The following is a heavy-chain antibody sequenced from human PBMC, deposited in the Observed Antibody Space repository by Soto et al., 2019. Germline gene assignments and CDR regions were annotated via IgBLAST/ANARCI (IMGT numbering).Heavy chain of an antibody. J-gene: IGHJ5*02. D-gene: IGHD2-2*02. Sequence: ASVKVSCKASGYTFTNFGVTWVRRAPGQGLEWMGWISAYTDTPNYAQKFQGRVTMTIDTSTSTAYMDLRSLTSDDTAVYYCARVIPGVEAWFDPWGQGTLVAVS. CDR3: ARVIPGVEAWFDP. V-gene: IGHV1-18*01. CDR1: GYTFTNFG. CDR2: ISAYTDTP.